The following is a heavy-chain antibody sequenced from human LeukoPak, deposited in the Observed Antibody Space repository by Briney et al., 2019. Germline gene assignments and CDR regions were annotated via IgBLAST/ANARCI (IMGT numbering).Heavy chain of an antibody. D-gene: IGHD3-10*01. J-gene: IGHJ4*02. CDR3: VRTSSLWLAPGFDY. Sequence: TPSLSSAASGYTPSDPPLHWVRQPPPKALQRVAVIQQPESNTNYADTVRGRLNISRDNSNNMLYLQMHSLRAEDTALYYCVRTSSLWLAPGFDYWGQGPLV. CDR1: GYTPSDPP. CDR2: IQQPESNT. V-gene: IGHV3-30-3*01.